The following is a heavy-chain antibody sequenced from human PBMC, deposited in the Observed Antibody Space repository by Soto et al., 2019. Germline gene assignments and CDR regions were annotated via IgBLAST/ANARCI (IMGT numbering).Heavy chain of an antibody. V-gene: IGHV3-11*06. CDR1: GFTFSDYY. CDR2: ISSSSSYT. Sequence: GGSLRLSCAASGFTFSDYYMSWIRQAPGKGLEWVSYISSSSSYTNYADSVKGRFTISRDNAKNSLYLQMNSLRAEDTAAYYCARVGYCSSTSCYGDYYYGMDVWGQGTTVTVSS. D-gene: IGHD2-2*01. J-gene: IGHJ6*02. CDR3: ARVGYCSSTSCYGDYYYGMDV.